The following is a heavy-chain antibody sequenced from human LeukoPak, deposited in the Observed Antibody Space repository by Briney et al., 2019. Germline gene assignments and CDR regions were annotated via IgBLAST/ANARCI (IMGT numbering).Heavy chain of an antibody. CDR3: ARAGGYCSGGSCYRGYSWFDP. V-gene: IGHV3-33*01. J-gene: IGHJ5*02. D-gene: IGHD2-15*01. CDR2: ILYNGSNK. CDR1: GFTFSGSG. Sequence: GGSLRLSCAASGFTFSGSGMHWVRQAPGKGLEWVAVILYNGSNKYYADSVKGRFTLSRDNSKNTLYLQMNSLRVEDTAVYYCARAGGYCSGGSCYRGYSWFDPWGQGTLVTVSS.